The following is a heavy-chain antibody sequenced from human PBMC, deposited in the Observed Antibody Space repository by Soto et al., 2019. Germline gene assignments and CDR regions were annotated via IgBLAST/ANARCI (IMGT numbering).Heavy chain of an antibody. CDR1: GYTFTSYG. CDR2: ISAYNGNT. D-gene: IGHD3-16*02. V-gene: IGHV1-18*04. Sequence: QVQLVQSGAEVKKPGASVKVSCKASGYTFTSYGISWVRQAPGQGLEWMGWISAYNGNTNYAQKLQGRVTMTTDTSTSTDYMELRSLRSDDTAVYYCARGTRVAFWGVIVISGGFDYWGQGTLVTVSS. CDR3: ARGTRVAFWGVIVISGGFDY. J-gene: IGHJ4*02.